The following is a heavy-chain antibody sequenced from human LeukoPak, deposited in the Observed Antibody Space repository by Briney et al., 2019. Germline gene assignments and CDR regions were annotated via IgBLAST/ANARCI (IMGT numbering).Heavy chain of an antibody. CDR3: ARDVGDSSGYYYGIPTEGDY. CDR1: GFTFSSYA. D-gene: IGHD3-22*01. Sequence: GRSLRLSCAASGFTFSSYAMHWVRQAPGKGLEWVAVISYDGSNKYYADSVKGRFTISRDNSKNTLYLQMNSLRAEDTAVYYCARDVGDSSGYYYGIPTEGDYWGQGTLVTVSS. V-gene: IGHV3-30*04. CDR2: ISYDGSNK. J-gene: IGHJ4*02.